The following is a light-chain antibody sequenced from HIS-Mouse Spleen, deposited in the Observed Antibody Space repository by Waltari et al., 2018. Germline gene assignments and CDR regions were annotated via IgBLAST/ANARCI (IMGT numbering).Light chain of an antibody. CDR3: YSTDSRGNHRV. J-gene: IGLJ2*01. CDR1: PLPQKY. Sequence: SYELTQPPSVSVSPGQTARITCAGDPLPQKYAYWYQQKSGQAPVLVIYEDSKRPSGIPEGFSGSSSGTIATLTISGAQVADEADYYCYSTDSRGNHRVFGGGTKLTVL. V-gene: IGLV3-10*01. CDR2: EDS.